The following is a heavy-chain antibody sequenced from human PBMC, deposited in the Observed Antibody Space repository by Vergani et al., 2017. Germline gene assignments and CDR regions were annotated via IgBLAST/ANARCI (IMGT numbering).Heavy chain of an antibody. J-gene: IGHJ5*02. V-gene: IGHV1-69*01. CDR1: GGTFSSYA. CDR3: ARLYCSSTSCYLPGWFDP. Sequence: QVQLVQSGAEVKKPGSSVKVSCKASGGTFSSYAISWVRQAPGQGLEWMGGIIPIFGTANYAQKFQGRVTITADESTSTAYMELSSLRSEDTSVYYCARLYCSSTSCYLPGWFDPWSQGSLVTVSS. CDR2: IIPIFGTA. D-gene: IGHD2-2*01.